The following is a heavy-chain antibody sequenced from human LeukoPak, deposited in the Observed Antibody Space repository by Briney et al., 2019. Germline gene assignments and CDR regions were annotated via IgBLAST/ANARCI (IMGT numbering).Heavy chain of an antibody. D-gene: IGHD5-24*01. J-gene: IGHJ4*02. CDR3: ARMSGDGYINNRGDY. CDR1: GGTFSSYA. CDR2: IIPIFGTA. Sequence: SVKVSCKASGGTFSSYAISWVRQAPGQGLEWMGRIIPIFGTANYAQKFQGRVTITTDESTSTAYMELSSLRSEDTAVYYCARMSGDGYINNRGDYWGQGTLVTVSS. V-gene: IGHV1-69*05.